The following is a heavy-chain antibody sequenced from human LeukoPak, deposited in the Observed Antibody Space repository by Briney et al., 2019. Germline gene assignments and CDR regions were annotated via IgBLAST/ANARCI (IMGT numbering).Heavy chain of an antibody. V-gene: IGHV1-69*04. CDR1: GGTFSSYA. CDR2: IIPILGIA. D-gene: IGHD6-13*01. CDR3: ASGQQLVLYYFDY. Sequence: SVKVSCKASGGTFSSYAISWVRQAPGQGLEWMGRIIPILGIANYAQKFQGRVTITADKSTSTAYMELSSLRSEDTAVYYCASGQQLVLYYFDYWGQGTLVTVSS. J-gene: IGHJ4*02.